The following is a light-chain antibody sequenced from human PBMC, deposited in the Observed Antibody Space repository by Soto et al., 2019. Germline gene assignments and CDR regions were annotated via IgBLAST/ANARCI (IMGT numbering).Light chain of an antibody. CDR1: NSNIGSNA. J-gene: IGLJ3*02. CDR3: AAWDDSLNAWV. Sequence: QSALTQPPSASGTPGQRVTISCSGSNSNIGSNAVNWYQQLPGTAPKLLIYINDQRPSGVPDRFSGSKSGTSASLAISGLQSEDEADYYCAAWDDSLNAWVFGGGTQLTVL. CDR2: IND. V-gene: IGLV1-44*01.